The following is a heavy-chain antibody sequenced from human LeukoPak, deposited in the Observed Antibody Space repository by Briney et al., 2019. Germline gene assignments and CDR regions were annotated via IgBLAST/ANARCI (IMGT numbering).Heavy chain of an antibody. CDR3: AREDYRSGGICYPMKFDY. CDR1: GGSISNYY. CDR2: VYYDGTT. V-gene: IGHV4-59*01. J-gene: IGHJ4*02. D-gene: IGHD2-15*01. Sequence: KPSETLSLTCTVSGGSISNYYWSWIRQPPGKGLEWIGFVYYDGTTNYSPSLKSRVTISVDTSKNQFSLKVSSVTAADTAVYYCAREDYRSGGICYPMKFDYWGQGTLATVSS.